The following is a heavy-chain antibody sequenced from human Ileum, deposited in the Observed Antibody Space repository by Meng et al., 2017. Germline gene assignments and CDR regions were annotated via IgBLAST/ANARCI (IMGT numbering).Heavy chain of an antibody. CDR1: GGSVSSDGFQ. Sequence: QVQLQQSGPELVRLAETLAPFCTVSGGSVSSDGFQWGWVRQPPGKGLEWIGYASTNYNPSLKSRVTISLDTSKNQFSLELSSVTAADTAVYYCARDHWGSLDYWGQGILVTVFS. V-gene: IGHV4-61*08. D-gene: IGHD7-27*01. J-gene: IGHJ4*02. CDR2: AST. CDR3: ARDHWGSLDY.